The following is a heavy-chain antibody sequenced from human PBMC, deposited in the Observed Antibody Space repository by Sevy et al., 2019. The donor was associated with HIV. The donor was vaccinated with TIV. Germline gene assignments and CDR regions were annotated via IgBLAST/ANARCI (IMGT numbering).Heavy chain of an antibody. D-gene: IGHD3-10*01. J-gene: IGHJ4*02. Sequence: SETLSLTCTVSGGSISSGGYYWSWIRQHPGKGLEWIGYIYYSGRTYYNPSLKSRVTILVDTSKNQFSLKLSSVTAADTAVFYCARDSVDFGGFDYWGQGTLVTVSS. CDR1: GGSISSGGYY. CDR3: ARDSVDFGGFDY. CDR2: IYYSGRT. V-gene: IGHV4-31*03.